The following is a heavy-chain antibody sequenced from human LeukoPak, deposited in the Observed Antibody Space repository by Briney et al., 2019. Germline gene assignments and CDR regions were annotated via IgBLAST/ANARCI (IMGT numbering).Heavy chain of an antibody. CDR1: GGSIRNHY. V-gene: IGHV4-59*11. J-gene: IGHJ4*02. CDR3: ARAVFEGSTLSN. CDR2: IYNSGIS. D-gene: IGHD6-13*01. Sequence: PSETLSLTCTVSGGSIRNHYCSWIRQPPGKGLEWIGYIYNSGISSYNSSLKSRVTISMDTSKNQFSLNLDSVTAADTAMYYCARAVFEGSTLSNWGQGTLVIVSS.